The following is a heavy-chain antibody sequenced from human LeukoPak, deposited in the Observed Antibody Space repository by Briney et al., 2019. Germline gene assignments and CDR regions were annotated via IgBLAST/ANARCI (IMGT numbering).Heavy chain of an antibody. Sequence: GESLKISCKGSGYSFTNYWIGWVRPVPGKGLEWMGIIYPGDSDPRYSPSFQGQVTISADKSISTAYLQWSSLKASDTAMYYCARLDILTGSPFDYWGQGTLVTVSS. CDR3: ARLDILTGSPFDY. V-gene: IGHV5-51*01. CDR2: IYPGDSDP. J-gene: IGHJ4*02. CDR1: GYSFTNYW. D-gene: IGHD3-9*01.